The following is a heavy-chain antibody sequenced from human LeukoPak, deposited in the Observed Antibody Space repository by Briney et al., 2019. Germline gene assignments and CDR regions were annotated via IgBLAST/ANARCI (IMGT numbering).Heavy chain of an antibody. D-gene: IGHD3-10*01. J-gene: IGHJ6*03. Sequence: SETLSLTCTVSGGSISSSSYYWGWIRQPPGKGLEWIGSIYYSGSTYYNPSLKSRVTISVDTSKNQFSLKLSSVTAADTAVYYCARGSLYYMDVWGKGTTVTISS. CDR2: IYYSGST. V-gene: IGHV4-39*07. CDR3: ARGSLYYMDV. CDR1: GGSISSSSYY.